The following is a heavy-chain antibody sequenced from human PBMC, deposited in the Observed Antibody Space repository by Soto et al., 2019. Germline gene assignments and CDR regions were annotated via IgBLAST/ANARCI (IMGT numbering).Heavy chain of an antibody. CDR1: GVTFSTYA. V-gene: IGHV3-23*01. D-gene: IGHD6-19*01. J-gene: IGHJ3*01. Sequence: EVQLLGSGGGLVQPGGSLRLSCAGSGVTFSTYAMSWVRQAPGKGLEWVSAITGSGSSTNYADSVKGRFTISRDNSKNTLYLQMNSLRAEDTAVYYCAKGLPRGGWYWGQGTMVTVSS. CDR3: AKGLPRGGWY. CDR2: ITGSGSST.